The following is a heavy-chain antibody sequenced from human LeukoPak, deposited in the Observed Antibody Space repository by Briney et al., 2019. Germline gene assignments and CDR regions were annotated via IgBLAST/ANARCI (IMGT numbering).Heavy chain of an antibody. J-gene: IGHJ6*02. CDR2: IIPIFGTA. Sequence: SVKVSCKASGGTFSSYAISWVRQAPGQRLEWMGGIIPIFGTANYAQKFQGRVTITADESTSTAYMELSSLRSEDTAVYYCARSYCSSTSCYPYYYYYGMDVWGQGTTVTVSS. D-gene: IGHD2-2*01. V-gene: IGHV1-69*01. CDR1: GGTFSSYA. CDR3: ARSYCSSTSCYPYYYYYGMDV.